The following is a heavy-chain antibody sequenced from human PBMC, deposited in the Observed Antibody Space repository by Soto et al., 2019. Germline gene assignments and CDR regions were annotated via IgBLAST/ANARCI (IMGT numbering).Heavy chain of an antibody. CDR1: GFTFSSYA. CDR2: ISGSGGST. D-gene: IGHD3-3*01. CDR3: AKIKKVLRFLEWFHQGFDP. Sequence: GGSLRLSCAASGFTFSSYAMSWVRQAPGKGLEWVSAISGSGGSTYYADSVKGRFTISRDNSKNTLYLQMNSLRAEDTAVYYCAKIKKVLRFLEWFHQGFDPWGQGTLVTVS. J-gene: IGHJ5*02. V-gene: IGHV3-23*01.